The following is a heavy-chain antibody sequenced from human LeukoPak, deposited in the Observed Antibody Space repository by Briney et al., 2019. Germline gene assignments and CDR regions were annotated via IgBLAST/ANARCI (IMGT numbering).Heavy chain of an antibody. J-gene: IGHJ4*02. Sequence: SQTLSLTCTVSGGSIGSGGYSWSWIRQPPGKGLEWIGYIYHSGSTYYNPSLKSRVTISVDRSKNQFSLKLSSVTAADTAVYYCARASHSRAIDWGQGTLVTVSS. D-gene: IGHD2-2*01. V-gene: IGHV4-30-2*01. CDR3: ARASHSRAID. CDR1: GGSIGSGGYS. CDR2: IYHSGST.